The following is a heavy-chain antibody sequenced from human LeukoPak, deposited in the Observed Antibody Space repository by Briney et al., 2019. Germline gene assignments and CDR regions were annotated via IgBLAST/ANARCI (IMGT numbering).Heavy chain of an antibody. CDR3: AKDAFLGYCSSTSCYTEYFQH. J-gene: IGHJ1*01. Sequence: GGSLRLSCAASGFTFDDYGMSWVRQAPGKGLEWVAFIRYDGSNKYYADSVKGRFTISRDNSKNTLYLQMNSLRAEDTAVYYCAKDAFLGYCSSTSCYTEYFQHWGQGTLVTVSS. CDR1: GFTFDDYG. D-gene: IGHD2-2*02. CDR2: IRYDGSNK. V-gene: IGHV3-30*02.